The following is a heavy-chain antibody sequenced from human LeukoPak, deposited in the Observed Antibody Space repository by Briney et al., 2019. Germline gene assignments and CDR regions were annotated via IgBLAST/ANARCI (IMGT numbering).Heavy chain of an antibody. CDR3: ASGDITMVPYYFDY. V-gene: IGHV3-20*04. Sequence: GGSLRLSCAASGFTFDDYGMSWVRQAPGKGLEWVSGINWNGGSTGYADSVKGRFTISRDNAKNSLYLQMNSLRAEDTALYYCASGDITMVPYYFDYWGQGTLVTVSS. J-gene: IGHJ4*02. CDR2: INWNGGST. D-gene: IGHD3-10*01. CDR1: GFTFDDYG.